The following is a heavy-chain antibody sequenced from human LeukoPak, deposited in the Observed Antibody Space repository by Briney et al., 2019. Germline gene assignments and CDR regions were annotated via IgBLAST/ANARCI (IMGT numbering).Heavy chain of an antibody. Sequence: GGSLRLSCEASGISISDNYMSWIRQAPGKGLEWVSYISYGGRIVYSADSVKGRFTISRDNAKNSVYLQMNSLRAEDTAVYYCARGGGAVDYWGQGTLVTVSS. D-gene: IGHD3-16*01. CDR3: ARGGGAVDY. CDR1: GISISDNY. J-gene: IGHJ4*02. CDR2: ISYGGRIV. V-gene: IGHV3-11*04.